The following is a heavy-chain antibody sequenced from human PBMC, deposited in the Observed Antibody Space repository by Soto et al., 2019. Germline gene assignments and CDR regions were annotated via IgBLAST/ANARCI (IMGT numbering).Heavy chain of an antibody. CDR3: ARDILFDY. CDR2: INAGNGNT. V-gene: IGHV1-3*01. J-gene: IGHJ4*02. CDR1: GGTFNSYA. Sequence: ASVKVSCKASGGTFNSYAFSWVRQAPGQRLEWMGWINAGNGNTKYSQKFQGRVTITRDTSASTAYMELSSLRSEDTAVYYCARDILFDYWGQGTLVTVSS. D-gene: IGHD2-15*01.